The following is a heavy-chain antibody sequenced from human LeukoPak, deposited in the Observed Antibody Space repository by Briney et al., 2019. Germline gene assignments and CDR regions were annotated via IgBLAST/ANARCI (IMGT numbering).Heavy chain of an antibody. CDR1: GGSISSGDYY. Sequence: SETLSLTCTVSGGSISSGDYYWSRIRQPPGKGLEWIGYIYYSGSTYYNPSLKSRVTISVDTSKNQFSLKLSSVTAADTAVYYCVRQWMRDSGAYYDFHHWGQGTLVTVSS. CDR3: VRQWMRDSGAYYDFHH. D-gene: IGHD3-22*01. CDR2: IYYSGST. J-gene: IGHJ4*02. V-gene: IGHV4-30-4*01.